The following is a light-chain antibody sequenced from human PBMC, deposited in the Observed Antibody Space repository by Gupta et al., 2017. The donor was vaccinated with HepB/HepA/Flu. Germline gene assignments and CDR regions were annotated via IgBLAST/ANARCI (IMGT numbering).Light chain of an antibody. CDR3: SSYAGSNNVV. CDR1: SSDVGGYNH. V-gene: IGLV2-8*01. CDR2: EVN. J-gene: IGLJ2*01. Sequence: QSALTQPPSASGSPGQSVTISCTGTSSDVGGYNHVSWYQQHPGTAPNLMIFEVNQRPSGVTDRFSGSKSGNTAPLTVSGLQADDEDNYCCSSYAGSNNVVFGGGTKLTVL.